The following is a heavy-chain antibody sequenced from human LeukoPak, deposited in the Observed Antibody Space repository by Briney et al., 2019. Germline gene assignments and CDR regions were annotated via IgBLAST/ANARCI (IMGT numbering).Heavy chain of an antibody. CDR2: ISGSGGST. V-gene: IGHV3-23*01. CDR3: AKLPLELLFFDY. J-gene: IGHJ4*02. CDR1: GFTFSSYA. D-gene: IGHD1-7*01. Sequence: GGSLRLSCAASGFTFSSYATSWVRQAPGKGLEWVSAISGSGGSTYYADSVKGRFTISRDNSKNTLYLQMNSLRAEDTAVYYCAKLPLELLFFDYWGQGTLVTVSS.